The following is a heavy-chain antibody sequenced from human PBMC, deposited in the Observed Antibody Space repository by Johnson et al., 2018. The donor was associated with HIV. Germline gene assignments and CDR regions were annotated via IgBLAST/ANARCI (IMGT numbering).Heavy chain of an antibody. CDR2: ISYDGSEK. CDR3: AKDLRSGNRREAFDI. CDR1: GFTFSSYA. Sequence: VQLVESGGGLDQPGGSLRLSCAASGFTFSSYAMHWVRQAPGKGLEWVAVISYDGSEKYYVDSVKGRFTISRDNAKNSLYLQMNSLRAEDTAVYYCAKDLRSGNRREAFDIWGQGTMVTVSS. D-gene: IGHD1-14*01. V-gene: IGHV3-30*04. J-gene: IGHJ3*02.